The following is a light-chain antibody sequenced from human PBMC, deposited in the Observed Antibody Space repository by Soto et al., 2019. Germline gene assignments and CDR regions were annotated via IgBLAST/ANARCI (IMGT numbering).Light chain of an antibody. CDR2: DDT. CDR1: NIDTKS. Sequence: SYELTQPPSVSVAPGQTAKITCAGDNIDTKSMHWYQQRPRQAPVLVVHDDTDRAAGIPERFSGSKSGGTATLTISRVEAGDEADYYCQVWDIITYHVVFGGGTKLTVL. CDR3: QVWDIITYHVV. J-gene: IGLJ2*01. V-gene: IGLV3-21*02.